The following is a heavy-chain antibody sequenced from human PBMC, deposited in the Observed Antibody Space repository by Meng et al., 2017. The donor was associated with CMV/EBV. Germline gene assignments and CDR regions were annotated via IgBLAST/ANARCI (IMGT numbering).Heavy chain of an antibody. V-gene: IGHV2-70*20. Sequence: SGLTLAKLTQTLTLTCTFSGFSLSTSGMCVTWVRQPPGKALEWLALLDCDDDKCYSTSLKTRLTISKDTSKNQVVLTMTNMDPVDTATYYCARMGVRYSCRYYYYYSGMDVWGQGTTVTVSS. D-gene: IGHD6-13*01. CDR1: GFSLSTSGMC. CDR2: LDCDDDK. J-gene: IGHJ6*02. CDR3: ARMGVRYSCRYYYYYSGMDV.